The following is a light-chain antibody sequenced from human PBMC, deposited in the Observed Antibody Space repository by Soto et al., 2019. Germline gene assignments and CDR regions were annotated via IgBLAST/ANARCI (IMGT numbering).Light chain of an antibody. Sequence: QSVLTQPPSVSAAPGQKVTISCSGTSSNIGNHHVSWYQQLPGTAPKLLIHDNDRRPSGIPDRFSGSKSGTSATLGITGLQTGDEAEYFCGTWDRSLSAGVFGPGNKVTVL. CDR2: DND. V-gene: IGLV1-51*01. CDR3: GTWDRSLSAGV. J-gene: IGLJ1*01. CDR1: SSNIGNHH.